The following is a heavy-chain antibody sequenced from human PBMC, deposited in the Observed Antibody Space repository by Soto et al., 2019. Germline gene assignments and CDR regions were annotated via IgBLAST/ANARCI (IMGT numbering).Heavy chain of an antibody. D-gene: IGHD6-13*01. CDR3: ARGLYSSTCDI. J-gene: IGHJ3*02. Sequence: AAVKVSCKASGYTFTSYDINWVRQATGQERKRMEWINPKSGNTGHAQKFQGRVTLTRNTSICTAYMDLSSLRSEDTAVYYCARGLYSSTCDIWGQGTMVTVS. CDR1: GYTFTSYD. CDR2: INPKSGNT. V-gene: IGHV1-8*01.